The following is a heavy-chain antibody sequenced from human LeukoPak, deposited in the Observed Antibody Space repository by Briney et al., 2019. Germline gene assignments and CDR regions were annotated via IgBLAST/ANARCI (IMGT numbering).Heavy chain of an antibody. CDR3: ARDYYPYYYDSSAYFDY. CDR2: IIPILGIA. J-gene: IGHJ4*02. D-gene: IGHD3-22*01. Sequence: SVKVSCKASGGTFSSYAISWVRQAPGQGLEWMGRIIPILGIANYAQKFQGRVTITADKSTSTAYMELSSLRSEDTAVYYCARDYYPYYYDSSAYFDYWGQGTLVTVSS. CDR1: GGTFSSYA. V-gene: IGHV1-69*04.